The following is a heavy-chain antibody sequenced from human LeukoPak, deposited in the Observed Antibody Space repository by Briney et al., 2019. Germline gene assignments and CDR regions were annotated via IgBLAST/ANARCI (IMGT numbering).Heavy chain of an antibody. V-gene: IGHV4-61*02. Sequence: SETLSLTCTVSGGSISSDNFYWSWIRQPAGKGLEWIGRIYTSGNTKYNPSLNGRVTISLDSSKNQFSLDLTSVTAADTAVYYCARVWEGATDAFDIWGQGTMVTVSS. D-gene: IGHD1-26*01. CDR1: GGSISSDNFY. J-gene: IGHJ3*02. CDR2: IYTSGNT. CDR3: ARVWEGATDAFDI.